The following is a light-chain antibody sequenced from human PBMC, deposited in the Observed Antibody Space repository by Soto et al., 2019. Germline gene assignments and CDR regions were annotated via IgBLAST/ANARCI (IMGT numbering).Light chain of an antibody. Sequence: EVMLTQSPGTLSLSPGERATLSCRASQSVSSNYLAWHQQKAGQAPRLLIYGASNRATGIPDRFSGSGSGTEFTLTIRGLEPEDFAVYYCQQYDTSPRTFGQGTKVEFK. V-gene: IGKV3-20*01. J-gene: IGKJ1*01. CDR3: QQYDTSPRT. CDR1: QSVSSNY. CDR2: GAS.